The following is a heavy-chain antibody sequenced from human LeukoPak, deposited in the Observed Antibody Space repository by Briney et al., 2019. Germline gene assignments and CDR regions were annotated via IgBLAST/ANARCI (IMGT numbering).Heavy chain of an antibody. V-gene: IGHV3-21*01. CDR1: GFTFSSYS. J-gene: IGHJ4*02. CDR2: ISSSSSYI. Sequence: GGSLRLSCAASGFTFSSYSMNWVRQAPGKGLEWVSSISSSSSYIYYADSLKGRFTISRDNAKNSLYLQMNSLRAEDTAVYYCTSGSGWYSPDYWGQGTLVTVSS. D-gene: IGHD6-19*01. CDR3: TSGSGWYSPDY.